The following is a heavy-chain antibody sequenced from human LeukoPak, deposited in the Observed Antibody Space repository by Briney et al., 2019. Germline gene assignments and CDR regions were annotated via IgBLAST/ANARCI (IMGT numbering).Heavy chain of an antibody. CDR3: ARENLGRYYFDY. Sequence: SETLSLTCTVSGGSISGYYWSWIRQPPGKGLEWIGYISYSGNTNYNPSLKSRVTISVDTSKNQFSLKLSSVAAADTAVYYCARENLGRYYFDYWGQGTLVTVSS. D-gene: IGHD3-16*01. J-gene: IGHJ4*02. CDR1: GGSISGYY. CDR2: ISYSGNT. V-gene: IGHV4-59*01.